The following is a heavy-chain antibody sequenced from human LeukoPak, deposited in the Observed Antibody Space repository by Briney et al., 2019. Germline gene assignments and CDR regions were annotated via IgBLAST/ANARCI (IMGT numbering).Heavy chain of an antibody. D-gene: IGHD3-10*01. Sequence: ASVKVSCKASGYTFTGYYMHWVRQAPGQGFEWMGWINPNSGGTNYAQKFQGRVTMTRDTSISTAYMELSRLRSDDTAVYYCARILWFGDDYYYYGMDVWGQGTTVTVSS. CDR3: ARILWFGDDYYYYGMDV. CDR2: INPNSGGT. V-gene: IGHV1-2*02. J-gene: IGHJ6*02. CDR1: GYTFTGYY.